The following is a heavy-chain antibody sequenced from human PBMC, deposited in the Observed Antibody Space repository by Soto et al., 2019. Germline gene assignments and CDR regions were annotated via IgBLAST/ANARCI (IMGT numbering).Heavy chain of an antibody. CDR1: GYVFTSYY. CDR2: INPAAGEI. D-gene: IGHD3-16*01. V-gene: IGHV1-46*01. Sequence: QVQLVQSGAEVKKPGASVKVSCKTSGYVFTSYYMHWVRQAPGQGLEWMGIINPAAGEIVYAAKFQGMVTLAKDTSTKTVYMELTNLRSDDSAVYYCARMMGYLLGRDHYYDGMDVWGQGTTVTVAS. J-gene: IGHJ6*02. CDR3: ARMMGYLLGRDHYYDGMDV.